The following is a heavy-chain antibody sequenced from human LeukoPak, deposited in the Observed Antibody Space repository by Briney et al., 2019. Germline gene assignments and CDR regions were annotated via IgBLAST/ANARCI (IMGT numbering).Heavy chain of an antibody. V-gene: IGHV4-59*01. Sequence: PSETLSLTCTVSGGSISSYYWSWLRQPPGEGLEWIGYIYYSGSTNYNPSLKSRVTISVDTSKNQFSLKLSSVTAADTAVYYCARETSQKGAHYMDVWGKGTTVTISS. CDR1: GGSISSYY. CDR3: ARETSQKGAHYMDV. J-gene: IGHJ6*03. CDR2: IYYSGST. D-gene: IGHD3-16*01.